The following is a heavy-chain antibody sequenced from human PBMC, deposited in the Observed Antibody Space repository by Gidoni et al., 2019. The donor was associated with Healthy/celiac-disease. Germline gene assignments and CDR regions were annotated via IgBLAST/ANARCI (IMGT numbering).Heavy chain of an antibody. CDR1: GFTFSRYA. V-gene: IGHV3-23*01. Sequence: EVQLLESGGGLVQPWGSLRLSCAASGFTFSRYAMSWVRQAPGKGLGWVSAISGSGGSTYYADSVKGRFTISRDNSKNKLYLQMNSLRAEDTAVYYCAKDPHDYSNYEPPTFDYWGQGTLVTVSS. CDR2: ISGSGGST. D-gene: IGHD4-4*01. CDR3: AKDPHDYSNYEPPTFDY. J-gene: IGHJ4*02.